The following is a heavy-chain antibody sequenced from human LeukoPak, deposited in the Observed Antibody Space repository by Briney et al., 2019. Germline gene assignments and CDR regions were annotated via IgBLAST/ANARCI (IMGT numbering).Heavy chain of an antibody. J-gene: IGHJ6*02. Sequence: GGSLRLSCAASGFTFSSYGMHWVRQAPGKGLEWVAVISYDGSNKYYAGSVKGRFTISRDNSKNTLYLQMNSLRAEDTAVYYCAKDRRYSGSYYYYYGMDVWGQGTTVTVSS. CDR1: GFTFSSYG. D-gene: IGHD1-26*01. CDR2: ISYDGSNK. V-gene: IGHV3-30*18. CDR3: AKDRRYSGSYYYYYGMDV.